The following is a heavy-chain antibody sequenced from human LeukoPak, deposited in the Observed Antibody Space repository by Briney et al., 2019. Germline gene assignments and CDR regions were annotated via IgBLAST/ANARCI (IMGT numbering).Heavy chain of an antibody. J-gene: IGHJ4*02. Sequence: AGGSLRLSCAASGFTFSSYWMHWVRHAPGKGLVWVSRINSDGSSTSYADSVRGQFTISRDNAKNTLFLQMNSLRAEDTAVYYCARDANGDYFPLVDYWGQGTLVTVSS. CDR3: ARDANGDYFPLVDY. CDR2: INSDGSST. CDR1: GFTFSSYW. D-gene: IGHD4-17*01. V-gene: IGHV3-74*01.